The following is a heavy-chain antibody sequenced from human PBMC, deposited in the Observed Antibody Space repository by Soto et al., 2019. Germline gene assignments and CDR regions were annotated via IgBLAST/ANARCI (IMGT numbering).Heavy chain of an antibody. J-gene: IGHJ5*02. CDR2: VNPNSGNT. V-gene: IGHV1-8*01. CDR3: VRASRGSGSYYCDS. D-gene: IGHD3-10*01. CDR1: GYTFSSYD. Sequence: ASVKVSCKASGYTFSSYDINWVRQATGQGPEWLGWVNPNSGNTGYAQNFQGRVTMTMNTSITTAYMELGSLRSEDTAVYYCVRASRGSGSYYCDSWGQGTLVTVSS.